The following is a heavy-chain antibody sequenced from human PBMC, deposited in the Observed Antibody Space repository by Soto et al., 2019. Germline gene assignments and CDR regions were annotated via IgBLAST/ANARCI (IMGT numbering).Heavy chain of an antibody. CDR2: ITSSGDYT. V-gene: IGHV3-21*01. Sequence: GGSLRLSCTASGFTFSTYTMSWVRQAPGKRLEWVSAITSSGDYTTHADSVKGRFTISRDNAKNSLYLQINSLRAEDTAVYFCAKGDCSGGSCYSWWFDPWGQGTLVTVSS. CDR3: AKGDCSGGSCYSWWFDP. J-gene: IGHJ5*02. D-gene: IGHD2-15*01. CDR1: GFTFSTYT.